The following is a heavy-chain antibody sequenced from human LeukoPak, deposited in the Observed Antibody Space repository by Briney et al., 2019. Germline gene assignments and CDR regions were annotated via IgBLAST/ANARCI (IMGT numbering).Heavy chain of an antibody. CDR3: ARGGLFSGHYSKIHNWFDP. CDR2: INPSGGST. J-gene: IGHJ5*02. CDR1: GYTFTSSY. Sequence: GASVKVSCKASGYTFTSSYMHWVRQAPGQGLEWMGIINPSGGSTSYAQKFQGRVTMTRDMSTSTVYMELSSLRSQDTAVYYCARGGLFSGHYSKIHNWFDPWGQGTLVTVSS. V-gene: IGHV1-46*01. D-gene: IGHD2-15*01.